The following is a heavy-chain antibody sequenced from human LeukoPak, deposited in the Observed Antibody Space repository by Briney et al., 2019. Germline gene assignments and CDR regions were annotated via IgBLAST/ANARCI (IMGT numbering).Heavy chain of an antibody. CDR1: GGTFSSYA. Sequence: GASVKVSCKASGGTFSSYAISWVRQAPGQGLEWMGRIIPILGIANYAQKFQGRVTITADKSTSTAYMELSSLRSEDTAVYYCARGDYYDSSGYYENDAFDIWGLGTMVTVSS. CDR2: IIPILGIA. CDR3: ARGDYYDSSGYYENDAFDI. V-gene: IGHV1-69*04. J-gene: IGHJ3*02. D-gene: IGHD3-22*01.